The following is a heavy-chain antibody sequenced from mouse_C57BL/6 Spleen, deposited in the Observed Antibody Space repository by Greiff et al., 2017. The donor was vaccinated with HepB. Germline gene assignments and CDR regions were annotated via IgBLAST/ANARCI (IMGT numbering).Heavy chain of an antibody. Sequence: VQLKESGPELVKPGASVKISCKASGYSFTDYNMNWVKQSNGKSLEWIGVINPNYGTTSYNQKFKGKATLTVDQSSSTAYMQLNSLTSEDSAVYYCARRAYDYDVEVGYYFDYWGQGTTLTVSS. V-gene: IGHV1-39*01. D-gene: IGHD2-4*01. CDR3: ARRAYDYDVEVGYYFDY. CDR1: GYSFTDYN. CDR2: INPNYGTT. J-gene: IGHJ2*01.